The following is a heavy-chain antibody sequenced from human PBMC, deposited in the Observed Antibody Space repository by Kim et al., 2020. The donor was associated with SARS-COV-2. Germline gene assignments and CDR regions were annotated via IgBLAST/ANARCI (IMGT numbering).Heavy chain of an antibody. D-gene: IGHD3-10*01. Sequence: GGSLRLSCAASGFTFSSCAMHWVRQAPGKGLEWVAVISYDGSKKNYADSVKGRFTISRDNSKNTLYLQMNSLRAEDTALYYCARDPCSRLRGLTYSYYGMDVWGQGTKVTVSS. CDR1: GFTFSSCA. CDR3: ARDPCSRLRGLTYSYYGMDV. V-gene: IGHV3-30-3*01. CDR2: ISYDGSKK. J-gene: IGHJ6*02.